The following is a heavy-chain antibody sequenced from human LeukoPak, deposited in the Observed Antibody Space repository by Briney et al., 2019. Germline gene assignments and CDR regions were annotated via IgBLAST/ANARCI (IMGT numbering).Heavy chain of an antibody. J-gene: IGHJ4*02. CDR3: AKEKDSRGYFDY. V-gene: IGHV3-23*01. Sequence: TGGSLRLSCAASGFTFSSYAMSWVRQAPGKGLEWVSAISGSGSSTYYADSVKGRFTISRDNSKNTLYLQMNSLRAEDTAVYYCAKEKDSRGYFDYWGQGTLVTVSS. CDR2: ISGSGSST. D-gene: IGHD3-22*01. CDR1: GFTFSSYA.